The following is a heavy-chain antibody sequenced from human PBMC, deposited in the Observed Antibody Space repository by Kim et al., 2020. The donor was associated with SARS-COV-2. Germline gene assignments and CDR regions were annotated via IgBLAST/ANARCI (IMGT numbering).Heavy chain of an antibody. J-gene: IGHJ6*03. D-gene: IGHD1-26*01. CDR1: GYSFTNYW. V-gene: IGHV5-51*01. Sequence: GESLKISCKGSGYSFTNYWIAWVRQMPGKGLEWMGIIYPGDSDTRYSPSFQGQVTFSADKSMSTAYLQWSSLKASDTAIYYCARHYQPTETYYYYYQMDVWGKGTTVTVS. CDR2: IYPGDSDT. CDR3: ARHYQPTETYYYYYQMDV.